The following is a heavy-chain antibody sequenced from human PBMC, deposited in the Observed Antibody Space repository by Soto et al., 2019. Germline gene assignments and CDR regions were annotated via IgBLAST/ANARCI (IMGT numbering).Heavy chain of an antibody. CDR3: ARGLGYCSGGSCYSWYYYYGMDV. J-gene: IGHJ6*02. V-gene: IGHV4-34*01. D-gene: IGHD2-15*01. CDR2: INHSGST. Sequence: SETLSLTCAVYGGSFSGYYWSWIRQPPGKGLEWIGEINHSGSTNYNPSLKSRVTISVDTSKNQFSLKLGSVTAADTAVYYCARGLGYCSGGSCYSWYYYYGMDVWGQGTTVTVSS. CDR1: GGSFSGYY.